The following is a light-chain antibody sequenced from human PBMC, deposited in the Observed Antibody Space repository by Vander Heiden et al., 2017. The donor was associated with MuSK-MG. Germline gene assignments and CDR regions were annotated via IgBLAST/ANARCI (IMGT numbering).Light chain of an antibody. CDR1: QSLLHSNGYNY. V-gene: IGKV2-28*01. Sequence: EIVMTQSPLSLPVTPGEPASISCRSSQSLLHSNGYNYSDWYLQKPGQSPQLLIYLGSNRASGVPDRFSGSGSGTDFTLKISRVEAEDVGVYYCMQALQTPPGFGQGTRLEIK. CDR3: MQALQTPPG. J-gene: IGKJ5*01. CDR2: LGS.